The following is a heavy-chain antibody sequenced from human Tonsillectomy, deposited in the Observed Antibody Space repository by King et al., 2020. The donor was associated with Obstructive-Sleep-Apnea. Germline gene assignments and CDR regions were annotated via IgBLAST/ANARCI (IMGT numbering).Heavy chain of an antibody. Sequence: VQLVESGGGLVKPGGSLRLSCAASGFTFSDYYMSWIRQAPGKGLEWVSDISSSSTYRKYTNSVKGRFTISRDNANNSLYLQMNSLRVEDTAVYYCARVGSSGYATEDPWGQGTLVTVSS. CDR3: ARVGSSGYATEDP. V-gene: IGHV3-11*06. CDR1: GFTFSDYY. D-gene: IGHD5-12*01. J-gene: IGHJ5*02. CDR2: ISSSSTYR.